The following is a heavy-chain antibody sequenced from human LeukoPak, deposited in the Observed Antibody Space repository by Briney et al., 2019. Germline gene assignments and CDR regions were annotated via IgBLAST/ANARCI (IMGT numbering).Heavy chain of an antibody. V-gene: IGHV3-66*01. CDR2: IYSGGST. J-gene: IGHJ6*03. CDR3: ARILRYFDWSPPTYMDV. Sequence: GGSLRLSCAASGFTVSSNYMSWVRQAPGKGLGWVSVIYSGGSTYYADSVKGRFTISRDNSKNTLYLQMNSLRAEDTAVYYCARILRYFDWSPPTYMDVWGKGTTVTISS. D-gene: IGHD3-9*01. CDR1: GFTVSSNY.